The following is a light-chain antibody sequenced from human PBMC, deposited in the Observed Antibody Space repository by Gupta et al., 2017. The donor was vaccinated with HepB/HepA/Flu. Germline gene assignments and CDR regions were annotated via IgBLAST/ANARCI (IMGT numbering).Light chain of an antibody. CDR3: QQYGNSPLT. J-gene: IGKJ4*01. CDR1: QSVSSSY. Sequence: EIVLTRSPGTLSLSPGERATPSCRASQSVSSSYLAWYQQKPGQAPRLLIYGASSRATGIPDRFSGSGSGTDFTLTISSLEPEDFAVYYCQQYGNSPLTFGGGTKVEIK. CDR2: GAS. V-gene: IGKV3-20*01.